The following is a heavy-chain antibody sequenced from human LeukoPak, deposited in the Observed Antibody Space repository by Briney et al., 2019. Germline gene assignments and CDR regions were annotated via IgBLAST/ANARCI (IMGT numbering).Heavy chain of an antibody. D-gene: IGHD6-19*01. J-gene: IGHJ3*02. CDR1: GGSISSGGYY. Sequence: SETLSLTCTVSGGSISSGGYYWSWLRQPAGKEPEWIGRIYPLETTNYNPSLKSRVAISVDTSKNQFSLKLSSVTAADTAVYYCAREIVAGLGVSFDIWGQGTMVTVSS. CDR2: IYPLETT. V-gene: IGHV4-61*02. CDR3: AREIVAGLGVSFDI.